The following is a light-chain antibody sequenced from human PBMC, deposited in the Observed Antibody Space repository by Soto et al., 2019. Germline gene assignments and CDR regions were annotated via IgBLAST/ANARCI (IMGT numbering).Light chain of an antibody. CDR1: QSISSW. Sequence: DLQMTQSPSTLSASVGDRVTITGRASQSISSWLAWYQQKPGKAPELLVYKAACLENGVTSRFSGSEPEKEFILALSILEPEDFATCRCHHYILYYTFVQGTKLEIK. V-gene: IGKV1-5*03. CDR2: KAA. CDR3: HHYILYYT. J-gene: IGKJ2*01.